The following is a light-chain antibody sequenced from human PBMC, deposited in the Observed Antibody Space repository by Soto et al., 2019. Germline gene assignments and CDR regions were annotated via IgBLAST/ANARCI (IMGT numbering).Light chain of an antibody. CDR1: LLAKKY. CDR3: YSAADNSHYV. J-gene: IGLJ1*01. CDR2: KDS. V-gene: IGLV3-27*01. Sequence: SYELTQPSSVSVSPGQTARITCSGDLLAKKYVRWFQQKPGQAPVLVIYKDSERPSGIPERFSGSSSGTTVTLTISGAQFEDEADYYCYSAADNSHYVFGTGTKLTVL.